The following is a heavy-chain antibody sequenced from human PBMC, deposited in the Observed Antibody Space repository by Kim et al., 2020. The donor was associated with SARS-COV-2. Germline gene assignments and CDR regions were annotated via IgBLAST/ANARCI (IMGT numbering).Heavy chain of an antibody. CDR1: EFSFSDYA. V-gene: IGHV3-30-3*02. D-gene: IGHD2-8*02. CDR3: AKDGRYCTGESCELYFDA. CDR2: ISHDGTKR. Sequence: GGSLRLSCVGSEFSFSDYAIEWVRQPPGKGPEWVAFISHDGTKRFFADSVKGRFTISRDNSKNTVYLQMDSLGVEDTGIYYCAKDGRYCTGESCELYFDAWGQGTLVTVSS. J-gene: IGHJ4*02.